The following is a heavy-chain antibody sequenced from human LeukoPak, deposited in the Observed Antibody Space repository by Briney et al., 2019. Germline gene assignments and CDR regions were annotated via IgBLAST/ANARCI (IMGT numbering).Heavy chain of an antibody. Sequence: TASETLSLTCTVSGGSISSYYWSWIRQPPGKGLEWTGYIYSSGSTNYNPSLKSRVTISVDTSKNQFSLKPRSVTAADTAVYYCPSLLRIANSGYYHDSWGQGTLVTVSS. CDR1: GGSISSYY. J-gene: IGHJ4*02. V-gene: IGHV4-59*08. CDR3: PSLLRIANSGYYHDS. CDR2: IYSSGST. D-gene: IGHD3-22*01.